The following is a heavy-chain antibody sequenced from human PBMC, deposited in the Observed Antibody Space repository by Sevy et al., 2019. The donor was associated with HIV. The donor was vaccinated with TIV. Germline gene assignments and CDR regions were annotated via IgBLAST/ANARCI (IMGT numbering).Heavy chain of an antibody. V-gene: IGHV3-48*02. CDR2: FSRRSTTI. CDR3: ARETPISAYYDF. CDR1: GFPFSNYN. J-gene: IGHJ4*02. Sequence: GGSLRISCAASGFPFSNYNMNWVRQTPGRGLEWVSYFSRRSTTIYYADSVKGRFTISRDNDQSSLYLRMNALRDDDTAVYYCARETPISAYYDFWGQGTLVTVSS. D-gene: IGHD3-22*01.